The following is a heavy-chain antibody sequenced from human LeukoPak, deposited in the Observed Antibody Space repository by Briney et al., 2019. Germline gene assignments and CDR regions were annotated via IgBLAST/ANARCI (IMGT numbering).Heavy chain of an antibody. J-gene: IGHJ3*02. CDR1: GGSISSSSYY. Sequence: SEALSLTCTVSGGSISSSSYYWGWIRQPPGKGLEWIGSLYYSGSTYYNPSLKSRVTISVDTSKNQFSLKLSSVTAADTALYHCARHSRVVAFDTFDIWGQGTMVTVSS. V-gene: IGHV4-39*01. CDR3: ARHSRVVAFDTFDI. D-gene: IGHD3-22*01. CDR2: LYYSGST.